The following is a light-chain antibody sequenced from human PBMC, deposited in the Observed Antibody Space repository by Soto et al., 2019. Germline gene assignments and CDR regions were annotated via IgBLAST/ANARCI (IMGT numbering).Light chain of an antibody. J-gene: IGKJ1*01. CDR2: DAS. V-gene: IGKV1D-13*01. CDR3: QQFNNYPRT. CDR1: HDISSA. Sequence: GDRVTITCRASHDISSALAWYQQKPGRAPKLLIYDASKLQSGVPSRFSGSGYGTDFTLTISSLQPEEFATYSCQQFNNYPRTVGQGNKVDIK.